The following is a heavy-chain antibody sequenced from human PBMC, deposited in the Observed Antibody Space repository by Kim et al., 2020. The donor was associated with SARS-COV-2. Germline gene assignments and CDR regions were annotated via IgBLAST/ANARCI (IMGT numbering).Heavy chain of an antibody. CDR2: IYYSGSS. V-gene: IGHV4-59*13. Sequence: SETLSLTCTVSGGSLSSYYWSWIRQPPGKGLEWIGYIYYSGSSNHNPSLKSRRTISVDTSKNQFFLKLSSVPAADTAVYYCSAVDPGYCSGGSCYRWFDP. CDR1: GGSLSSYY. D-gene: IGHD2-15*01. CDR3: SAVDPGYCSGGSCYRWFDP. J-gene: IGHJ5*02.